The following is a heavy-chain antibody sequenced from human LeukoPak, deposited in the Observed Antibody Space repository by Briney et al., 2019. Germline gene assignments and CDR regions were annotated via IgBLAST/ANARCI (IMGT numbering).Heavy chain of an antibody. V-gene: IGHV3-74*01. J-gene: IGHJ5*02. CDR2: IYSDETTT. CDR3: ARVFRGAAVAIDL. CDR1: GFTFSSYC. Sequence: PGGSLRLSCAASGFTFSSYCMQWVRQAPGKGLVWVSRIYSDETTTTYADSVKGRFTISRDNAKNTLYLQMNSLRVEDTAVYYCARVFRGAAVAIDLWGQGTLVTVSS. D-gene: IGHD6-13*01.